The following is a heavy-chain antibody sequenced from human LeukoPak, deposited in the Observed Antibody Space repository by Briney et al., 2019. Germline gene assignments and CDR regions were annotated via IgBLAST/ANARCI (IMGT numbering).Heavy chain of an antibody. J-gene: IGHJ5*02. CDR3: ARQEYCSGGSCYTWFDP. CDR1: GYSINNYW. V-gene: IGHV5-51*01. CDR2: IYPADSDI. Sequence: GESLKISCKGSGYSINNYWIGWARQIPRKGLEWMGIIYPADSDIRYSPSFQGQVTISADKSISTAYLQWSSLKASDTAMYYCARQEYCSGGSCYTWFDPWGQGTQVTVFS. D-gene: IGHD2-15*01.